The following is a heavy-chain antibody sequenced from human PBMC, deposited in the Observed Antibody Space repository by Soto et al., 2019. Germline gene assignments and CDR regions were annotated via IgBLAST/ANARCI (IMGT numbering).Heavy chain of an antibody. D-gene: IGHD6-19*01. CDR3: AHSPRRGYGSGWYFYAY. V-gene: IGHV2-5*01. J-gene: IGHJ4*02. CDR1: GFSLSTSGVG. CDR2: IYWNDDK. Sequence: SGPTLVNPTQTLTLTCTFSGFSLSTSGVGVGWIRQPPGKALEWLALIYWNDDKRYSPSLKSRLTITKDTSKNQVVLTMTNMDPVDTATYYCAHSPRRGYGSGWYFYAYWGRGTLVTVSS.